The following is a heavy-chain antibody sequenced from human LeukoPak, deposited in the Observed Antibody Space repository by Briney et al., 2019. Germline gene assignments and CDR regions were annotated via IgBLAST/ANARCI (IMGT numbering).Heavy chain of an antibody. J-gene: IGHJ4*02. V-gene: IGHV5-51*01. CDR1: GYSFSNYW. CDR3: ARLGAAYYFDY. D-gene: IGHD1-26*01. CDR2: IYPGKSDT. Sequence: GESLKISCKTSGYSFSNYWIGWVRQMPGKGLEWMGIIYPGKSDTRYSPSFQGQVTISADKSISTAYLQRNSLEASDTAMYFCARLGAAYYFDYWGQGTLVTVSS.